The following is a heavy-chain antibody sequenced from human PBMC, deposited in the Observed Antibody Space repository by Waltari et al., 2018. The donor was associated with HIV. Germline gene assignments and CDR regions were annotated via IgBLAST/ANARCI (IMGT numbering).Heavy chain of an antibody. V-gene: IGHV5-10-1*01. D-gene: IGHD3-10*01. J-gene: IGHJ5*02. CDR2: IDPSDSYT. CDR1: GYSFTSYW. CDR3: AKLRSGSYDWFDP. Sequence: EVQLVQSGAEVKKPGESLRISCKGSGYSFTSYWISWVRQMPGKGLEWMGRIDPSDSYTNDRPSFQGHVTISADKSISTAYLQWSSLKASDTAMYYCAKLRSGSYDWFDPWGQGTLVTVSS.